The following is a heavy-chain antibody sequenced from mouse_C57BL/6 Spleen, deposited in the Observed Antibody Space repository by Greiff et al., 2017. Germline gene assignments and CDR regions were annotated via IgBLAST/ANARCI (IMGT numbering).Heavy chain of an antibody. D-gene: IGHD1-1*01. Sequence: VQLQQPGAELVMPGASVKLSCKASGYTFTSYWMHWVKQRPGQGLEWIGEIDPSDSYTNYNQKFKGKSTLTVDKSSSTAYMQLSSLTSEDSAVYYCARVDGIYYYGSSYYFDYWGQGTTLTVSS. CDR2: IDPSDSYT. CDR1: GYTFTSYW. J-gene: IGHJ2*01. V-gene: IGHV1-69*01. CDR3: ARVDGIYYYGSSYYFDY.